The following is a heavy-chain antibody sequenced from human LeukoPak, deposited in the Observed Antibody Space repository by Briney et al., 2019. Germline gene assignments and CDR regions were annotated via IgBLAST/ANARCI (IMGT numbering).Heavy chain of an antibody. V-gene: IGHV3-23*01. Sequence: GGSLRLSCAASGFTFSSYWMHWVRQAPGKGLEWVSTISGGGGSTYYADSVKGRFTISRDNSKNTLYLQVNSLRAEDTAVYYCAKGGKWDVTPFDYWGQGTLVTVSS. CDR3: AKGGKWDVTPFDY. J-gene: IGHJ4*02. CDR1: GFTFSSYW. D-gene: IGHD1-26*01. CDR2: ISGGGGST.